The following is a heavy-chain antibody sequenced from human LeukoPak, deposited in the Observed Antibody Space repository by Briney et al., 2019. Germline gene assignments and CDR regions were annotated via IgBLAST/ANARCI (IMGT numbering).Heavy chain of an antibody. CDR3: ARDLRVYCSSTSCYRARHPYYFDY. CDR2: ISSSGSTI. D-gene: IGHD2-2*01. V-gene: IGHV3-11*04. Sequence: PGGSLRLSCAASGFTFSDYYMSWIRQAPGKGLEWVSYISSSGSTIYYADSVKGRFTISRDNAKNSLYLQMNSLRAEDTAVYYCARDLRVYCSSTSCYRARHPYYFDYWGQGTLVTVSS. J-gene: IGHJ4*02. CDR1: GFTFSDYY.